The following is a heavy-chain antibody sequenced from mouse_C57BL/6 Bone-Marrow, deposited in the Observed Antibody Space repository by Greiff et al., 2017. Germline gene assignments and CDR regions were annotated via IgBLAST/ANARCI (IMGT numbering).Heavy chain of an antibody. Sequence: VQLQQSGAELVRPGASVKLSCTASGFNIKDDYMHWVKQRPEQGLEWIGWIDPENGDTEYASKFQGKATITADTSSNTAYLQLSSLTSEDTAVYYGTRDDGYPWFAYWGQGTLVTVSA. J-gene: IGHJ3*01. CDR1: GFNIKDDY. CDR3: TRDDGYPWFAY. D-gene: IGHD2-3*01. V-gene: IGHV14-4*01. CDR2: IDPENGDT.